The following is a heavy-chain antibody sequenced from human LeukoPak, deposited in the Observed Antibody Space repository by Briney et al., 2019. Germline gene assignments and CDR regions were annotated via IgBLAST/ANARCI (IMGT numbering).Heavy chain of an antibody. V-gene: IGHV4-4*07. CDR2: IYTSGST. CDR3: ARGLPFTTSPYMNF. J-gene: IGHJ4*02. Sequence: SETLSLTCTVSGGSIRSYYWSWIRQPAGKGLEWIGRIYTSGSTNYNPSLKSRVTLSVDTSKNQFSLKLSSVTAADTAVYYCARGLPFTTSPYMNFWGQGTLVTVSS. D-gene: IGHD3-3*01. CDR1: GGSIRSYY.